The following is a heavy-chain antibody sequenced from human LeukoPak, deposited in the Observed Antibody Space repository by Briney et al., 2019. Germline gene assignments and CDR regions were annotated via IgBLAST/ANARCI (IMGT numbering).Heavy chain of an antibody. CDR2: IYPGDSDT. CDR1: GYSFTSYW. D-gene: IGHD3-9*01. V-gene: IGHV5-51*01. Sequence: GESLKISCKGSGYSFTSYWIGWVRQMPGKGLEWMGIIYPGDSDTRYSPSFQGQVTISADKSISTAYLQWSSLKAPDTAMYYCARHPPYDIKENYGMDVWGQGTTVTVSS. J-gene: IGHJ6*02. CDR3: ARHPPYDIKENYGMDV.